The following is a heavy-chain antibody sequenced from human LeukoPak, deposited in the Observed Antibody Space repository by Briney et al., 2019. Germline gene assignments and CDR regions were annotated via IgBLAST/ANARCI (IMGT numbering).Heavy chain of an antibody. Sequence: GGSLRLSCAGSGFTFSNYSINWVRQAPGKGLEWVSSISPSSHYIYYADSVRGRFTISRDNARNSLYLQMNSLRDVDTAVYYCARELPSYSSSWRWFDPWGQGTLVTVSS. CDR2: ISPSSHYI. CDR1: GFTFSNYS. D-gene: IGHD6-13*01. J-gene: IGHJ5*02. V-gene: IGHV3-21*04. CDR3: ARELPSYSSSWRWFDP.